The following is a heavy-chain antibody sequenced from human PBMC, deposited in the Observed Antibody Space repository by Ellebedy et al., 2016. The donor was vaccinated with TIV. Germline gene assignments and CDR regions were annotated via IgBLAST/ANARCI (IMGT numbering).Heavy chain of an antibody. J-gene: IGHJ4*02. CDR3: ARALYDYIWGSYREFDY. Sequence: ASVKVSXXASGGTFSNYAISWVRQAPGQGLEWMGRVIPVFGTVNYTQKYQARVTISADESTSTAYMELSSLRSEDTAVYYCARALYDYIWGSYREFDYWGQGTLVTVSS. CDR1: GGTFSNYA. V-gene: IGHV1-69*13. D-gene: IGHD3-16*02. CDR2: VIPVFGTV.